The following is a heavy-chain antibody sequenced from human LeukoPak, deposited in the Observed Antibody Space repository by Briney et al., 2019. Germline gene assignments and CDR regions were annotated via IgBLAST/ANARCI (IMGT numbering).Heavy chain of an antibody. Sequence: GGSLRLSCAASGFTFSDYYMSWIRQAPGKGLEWASYISSSSSYTNYADSVKGRFTISRDNAKNSLYLQMNSLRAEDTAVYYCARDRAAVTDYWGQGTLVTVSS. CDR2: ISSSSSYT. CDR3: ARDRAAVTDY. D-gene: IGHD6-13*01. CDR1: GFTFSDYY. J-gene: IGHJ4*02. V-gene: IGHV3-11*06.